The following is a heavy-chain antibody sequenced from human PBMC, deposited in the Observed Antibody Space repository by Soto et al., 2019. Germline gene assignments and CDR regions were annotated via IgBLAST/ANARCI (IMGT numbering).Heavy chain of an antibody. CDR2: INTDGSNT. CDR1: GFTFSNYW. Sequence: EVQLVESGGGLVQPGGSLRLSCAASGFTFSNYWMHWVRQAPGTGLVWVSRINTDGSNTRYADSVGGRFTISRDNAKNTLYLQMNSLRAEDTAVYYCARGNYNGVDVWGQGTTVTVSS. V-gene: IGHV3-74*01. J-gene: IGHJ6*02. CDR3: ARGNYNGVDV.